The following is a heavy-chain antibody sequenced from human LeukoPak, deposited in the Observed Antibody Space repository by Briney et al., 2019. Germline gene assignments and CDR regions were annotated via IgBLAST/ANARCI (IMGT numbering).Heavy chain of an antibody. J-gene: IGHJ4*02. Sequence: ASVKVSCKASGYTFTSYDINWVRQATGQGLEWMGWMNPNSGNTGYAQKLQGRVTMTTDTSTSTAYMELRSLRSDDTAVYYCAKTPYIAAIRLWGGYYFDYWGQGTLVTVSS. D-gene: IGHD2-2*02. V-gene: IGHV1-8*02. CDR1: GYTFTSYD. CDR2: MNPNSGNT. CDR3: AKTPYIAAIRLWGGYYFDY.